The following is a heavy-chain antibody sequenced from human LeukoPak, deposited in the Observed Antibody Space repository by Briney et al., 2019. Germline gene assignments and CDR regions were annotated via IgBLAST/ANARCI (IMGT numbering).Heavy chain of an antibody. J-gene: IGHJ5*02. CDR2: ISSSGSTI. Sequence: PGGSLRLSCAASGFTFSSYEMNWVRQAPGKGLEWVSYISSSGSTIYYADSVKGRFTISRDNAKNSLYLQMNSLRAEDTAVYYCARSEGYSSSSNWFDPWGQGTLVTVSS. V-gene: IGHV3-48*03. CDR3: ARSEGYSSSSNWFDP. D-gene: IGHD6-13*01. CDR1: GFTFSSYE.